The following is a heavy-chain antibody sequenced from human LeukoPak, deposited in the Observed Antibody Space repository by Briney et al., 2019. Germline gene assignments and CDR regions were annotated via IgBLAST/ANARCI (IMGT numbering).Heavy chain of an antibody. V-gene: IGHV3-30*01. CDR1: GFPFSGHA. CDR2: ISYDGSSE. D-gene: IGHD1-26*01. J-gene: IGHJ4*02. CDR3: AREEEGELPDY. Sequence: PGGSLRLSCTASGFPFSGHAMHWIRQAPGKGLEWLALISYDGSSEFYADSVKGRFTISRDNSKNTLYLQVNSLRPEDTAVYFCAREEEGELPDYWGQGTQVTVSS.